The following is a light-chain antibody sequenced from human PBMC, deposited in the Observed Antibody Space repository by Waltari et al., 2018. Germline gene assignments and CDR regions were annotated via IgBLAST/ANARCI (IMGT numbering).Light chain of an antibody. V-gene: IGKV1-5*03. J-gene: IGKJ4*01. CDR1: ESVKNN. CDR3: HQYNTLPLT. CDR2: KAS. Sequence: DVQLTHSPSTLSASVGDRVTITCRASESVKNNLAWYQHQPGKAPKVLVHKASRLESGVPSRFSGSGYGTEFTLTISSLEPDDFATYYCHQYNTLPLTFGGGTKVEFK.